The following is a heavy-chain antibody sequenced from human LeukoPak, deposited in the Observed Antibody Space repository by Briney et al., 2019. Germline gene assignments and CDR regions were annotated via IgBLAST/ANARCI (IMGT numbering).Heavy chain of an antibody. CDR1: GFTFSNAW. V-gene: IGHV3-15*01. D-gene: IGHD3-22*01. J-gene: IGHJ4*02. CDR2: IKSKADGGTT. Sequence: GGSLRLSCAASGFTFSNAWMNWVRQAPGKGLEWVGRIKSKADGGTTDFAAPVKGRFTISRDDSKSTLYLQMNSLKTEDTAVYYCATGSSYYYDSSAYYSWDYWGQGTLVTVSS. CDR3: ATGSSYYYDSSAYYSWDY.